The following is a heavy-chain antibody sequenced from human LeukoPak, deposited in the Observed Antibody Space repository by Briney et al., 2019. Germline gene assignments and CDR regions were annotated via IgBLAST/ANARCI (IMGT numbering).Heavy chain of an antibody. V-gene: IGHV3-23*01. CDR1: GFTFSSYA. Sequence: GGSLRLSCAASGFTFSSYAMSWVRQAPGKGLEWVSAISGSGGSTYYADSVKGRFTISRDNSKNTLYLQMNSLRAEDTAVYYCAKDPAQFIQLLLGGDAFDIWGQGTMVTVSS. J-gene: IGHJ3*02. CDR3: AKDPAQFIQLLLGGDAFDI. D-gene: IGHD2-2*01. CDR2: ISGSGGST.